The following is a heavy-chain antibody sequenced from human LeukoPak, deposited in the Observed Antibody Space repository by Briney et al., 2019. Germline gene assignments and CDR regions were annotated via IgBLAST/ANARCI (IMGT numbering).Heavy chain of an antibody. Sequence: GGSLRLSCAASGFTFNSYSMHWVRQAPGKGLEWVTAISDDETYKFYADSVKGRFTISRDNSKSTLSLQMNSLRAEDTAIYYRATYRQVLLPFESWGQGTLVTVSS. CDR2: ISDDETYK. V-gene: IGHV3-30-3*01. D-gene: IGHD2-8*02. J-gene: IGHJ4*02. CDR1: GFTFNSYS. CDR3: ATYRQVLLPFES.